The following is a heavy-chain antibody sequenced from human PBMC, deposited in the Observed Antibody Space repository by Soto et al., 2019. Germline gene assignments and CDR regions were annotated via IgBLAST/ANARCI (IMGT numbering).Heavy chain of an antibody. CDR1: GGSFSGYY. V-gene: IGHV4-34*01. CDR2: INHSGST. Sequence: SETLSLTCAVYGGSFSGYYWSWIRQPPGKGLEWIGEINHSGSTNYNPSLKSRVTISVDTSKNQFSLKLSSVTAADTAVYYCAGYCSSTSRRRFAYWGQGTLVTVSS. D-gene: IGHD2-2*01. J-gene: IGHJ4*02. CDR3: AGYCSSTSRRRFAY.